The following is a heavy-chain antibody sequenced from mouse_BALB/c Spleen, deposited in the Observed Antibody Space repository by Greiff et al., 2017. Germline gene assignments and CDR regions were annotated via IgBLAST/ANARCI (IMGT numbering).Heavy chain of an antibody. CDR2: ISYSGST. V-gene: IGHV3-2*02. CDR1: GYSITSDYA. D-gene: IGHD1-1*01. Sequence: DVKLQESGPGLVKPSQSLSLTCTVTGYSITSDYAWNWIRQFPGNKLEWMGYISYSGSTSYNPSLKSRISITRDTSKNQFFLQLNSVTTEDTATYYCARDSLLRGDYYAMDYWGQGTSVTVSS. J-gene: IGHJ4*01. CDR3: ARDSLLRGDYYAMDY.